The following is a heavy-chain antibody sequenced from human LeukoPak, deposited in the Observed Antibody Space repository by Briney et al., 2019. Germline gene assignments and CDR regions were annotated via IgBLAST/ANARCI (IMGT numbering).Heavy chain of an antibody. CDR2: IIPIFGTA. Sequence: SVKVSXKASGGTFSSYAISWVRQAPGQGLEWMGGIIPIFGTANYAQKFQGRVTITADESTSTAYMELSSLRSEDTAVYYCARDMAWAYYYGSGSAYWGQGTLVTVSS. CDR1: GGTFSSYA. CDR3: ARDMAWAYYYGSGSAY. J-gene: IGHJ4*02. V-gene: IGHV1-69*13. D-gene: IGHD3-10*01.